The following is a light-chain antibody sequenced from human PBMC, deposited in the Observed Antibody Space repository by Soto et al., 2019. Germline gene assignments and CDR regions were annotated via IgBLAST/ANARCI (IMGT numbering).Light chain of an antibody. J-gene: IGLJ2*01. CDR2: EVR. V-gene: IGLV2-14*01. CDR3: SSYAGGNDYVV. Sequence: QSALTQPASVSGSPGQSITISCTGSTSDIGGYNYVSWYQHHPGKAPKLMIYEVRHRPSGISDRFSGSKSGNTASLTISGLQVEDEADYYCSSYAGGNDYVVFGGGTKLTVL. CDR1: TSDIGGYNY.